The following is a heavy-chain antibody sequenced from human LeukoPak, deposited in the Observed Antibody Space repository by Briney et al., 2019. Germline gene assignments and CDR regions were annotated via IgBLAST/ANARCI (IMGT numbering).Heavy chain of an antibody. D-gene: IGHD5-12*01. V-gene: IGHV4-34*01. Sequence: SETLSLTCAVYGGSFSGYYWSWIRQPPGKGLEWIGEINHSGSTNYNPSLKSRVTISVDTSKNQFSLKLSPVTAADTAVYYCASVSGYEPSDAFDIWGQGTMVTVSS. CDR2: INHSGST. J-gene: IGHJ3*02. CDR3: ASVSGYEPSDAFDI. CDR1: GGSFSGYY.